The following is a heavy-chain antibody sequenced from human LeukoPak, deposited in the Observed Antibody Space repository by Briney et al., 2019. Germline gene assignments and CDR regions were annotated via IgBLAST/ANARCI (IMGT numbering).Heavy chain of an antibody. CDR3: ARGTVTAPDF. D-gene: IGHD4-17*01. CDR2: LYTGGST. Sequence: VGCLRLSCGASGFTVSSHYMNWVRQAPGKGLEWVSILYTGGSTYYADSVKGRFTISRDNSKNTLYLQMNSLRVEDTAVYYCARGTVTAPDFWGQGTLVTVSS. CDR1: GFTVSSHY. V-gene: IGHV3-53*01. J-gene: IGHJ4*02.